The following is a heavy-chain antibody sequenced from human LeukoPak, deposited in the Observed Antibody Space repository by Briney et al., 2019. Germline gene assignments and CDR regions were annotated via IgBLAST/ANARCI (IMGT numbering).Heavy chain of an antibody. CDR2: IRYDGSNK. V-gene: IGHV3-30*02. D-gene: IGHD4-17*01. CDR3: AKGGSVTSVYYFDY. CDR1: GFTFSSYG. Sequence: GGSLRLSCAAPGFTFSSYGMHWVRQAPGKGLEWVAFIRYDGSNKYYADSVKGRFTISRDNSKNTLYLQMNSLRAEDTAVYYCAKGGSVTSVYYFDYWGQGTLVTVSS. J-gene: IGHJ4*02.